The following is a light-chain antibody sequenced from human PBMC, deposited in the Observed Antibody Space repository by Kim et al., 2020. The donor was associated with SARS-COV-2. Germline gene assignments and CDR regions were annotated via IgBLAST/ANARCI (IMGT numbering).Light chain of an antibody. J-gene: IGKJ4*01. V-gene: IGKV3-15*01. CDR3: QQYNNWPLT. CDR1: QSGSSN. Sequence: VSPGERATLSCRASQSGSSNLAWYHQKPGQAPRLLIYGASTRATGIPARFSGNGSGTEFTLTISSLQSEDFAVYYCQQYNNWPLTFGGGTKVDIK. CDR2: GAS.